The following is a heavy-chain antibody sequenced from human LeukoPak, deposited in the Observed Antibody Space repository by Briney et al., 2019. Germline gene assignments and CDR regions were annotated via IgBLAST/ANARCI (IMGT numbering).Heavy chain of an antibody. Sequence: GGSLRFSCAASGFTFSDYYMSWIRQAPGKGLEWVSDISSSGSTIYYADSVKGRLTISRDNAKNSLYLQMNSLRAEDTAVYYCARRETYYYDSGGYSMDAFDIWGQGTMVTVSS. CDR1: GFTFSDYY. CDR2: ISSSGSTI. J-gene: IGHJ3*02. D-gene: IGHD3-22*01. CDR3: ARRETYYYDSGGYSMDAFDI. V-gene: IGHV3-11*01.